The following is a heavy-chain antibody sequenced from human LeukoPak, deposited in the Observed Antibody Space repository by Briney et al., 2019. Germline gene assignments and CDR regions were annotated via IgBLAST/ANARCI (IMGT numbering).Heavy chain of an antibody. CDR2: IWYDGSNK. Sequence: GGSLRLSCAASGFTFSNHGMHWVRQAPGKGLEWVAVIWYDGSNKHYADPVKGRFTISRDNSKSTLSLQMNSLRVEDTAVYYCARSILTSEYSNRGGFGDYWGQGTLVTVSP. CDR3: ARSILTSEYSNRGGFGDY. V-gene: IGHV3-33*01. J-gene: IGHJ4*02. CDR1: GFTFSNHG. D-gene: IGHD2/OR15-2a*01.